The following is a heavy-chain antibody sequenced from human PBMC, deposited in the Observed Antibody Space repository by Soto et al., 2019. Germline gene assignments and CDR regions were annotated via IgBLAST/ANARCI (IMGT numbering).Heavy chain of an antibody. CDR1: GGSFSGYY. Sequence: SETLSLTCAVYGGSFSGYYWSWIRQPPGKGLEWIGEINHSGSTNYNPSLKSRVTISVDTSKNQFSLKLSSVTAADTAVYYCARELEYSSSSRLYYYYMDVWGKGTTVTVSS. J-gene: IGHJ6*03. V-gene: IGHV4-34*01. D-gene: IGHD6-6*01. CDR3: ARELEYSSSSRLYYYYMDV. CDR2: INHSGST.